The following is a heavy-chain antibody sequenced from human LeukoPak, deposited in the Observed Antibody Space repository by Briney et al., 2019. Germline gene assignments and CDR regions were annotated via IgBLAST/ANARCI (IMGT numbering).Heavy chain of an antibody. CDR1: GGTFSSYA. CDR2: IIPIFGTA. CDR3: ARGNANDYGDYGGLVGYYYYGMDV. Sequence: GSSVKVSCKASGGTFSSYAISWVRQAPGQGLEWMGGIIPIFGTANYAQKFQGRVTITADESTSTAYMELSSLRSEDTAVYYCARGNANDYGDYGGLVGYYYYGMDVWGQGTTVTVSS. J-gene: IGHJ6*02. V-gene: IGHV1-69*01. D-gene: IGHD4-17*01.